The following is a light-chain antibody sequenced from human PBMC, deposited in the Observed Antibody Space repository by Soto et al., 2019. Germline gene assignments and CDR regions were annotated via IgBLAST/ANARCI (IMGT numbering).Light chain of an antibody. V-gene: IGKV1-39*01. CDR1: QSISNH. CDR3: QQSYSTLWT. J-gene: IGKJ1*01. Sequence: DIQMTQSPSSLSASVEDRVIITCRASQSISNHLNWYQQKPGKAPKLLIYAASSLQSGVPSRFSGSGSGTDFTLTISSLQPEDFATYYCQQSYSTLWTFGQGTRWIS. CDR2: AAS.